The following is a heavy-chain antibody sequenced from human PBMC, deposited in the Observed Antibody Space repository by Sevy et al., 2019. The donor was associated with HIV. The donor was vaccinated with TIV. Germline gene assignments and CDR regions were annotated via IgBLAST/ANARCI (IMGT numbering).Heavy chain of an antibody. CDR3: ARGASIPATIPDYFDS. D-gene: IGHD2-2*02. CDR2: ISTYNFNT. CDR1: SYTIGNFG. J-gene: IGHJ4*02. V-gene: IGHV1-18*01. Sequence: ASVKVSCKASSYTIGNFGITWVRQTPGQGLEWMGWISTYNFNTKYAQKFQGRATLTTDTSTSTVYMELTNLKSDDTAVSFCARGASIPATIPDYFDSWGQGTLVTVSS.